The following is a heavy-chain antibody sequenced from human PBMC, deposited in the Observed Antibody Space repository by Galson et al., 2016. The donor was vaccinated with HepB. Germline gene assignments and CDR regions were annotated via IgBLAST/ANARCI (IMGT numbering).Heavy chain of an antibody. CDR3: ARVRSGYSGYANPYYYGMDV. V-gene: IGHV3-23*01. D-gene: IGHD5-12*01. CDR2: IGGDGAT. J-gene: IGHJ6*02. CDR1: GFTFTNNI. Sequence: SLRLSCAASGFTFTNNIMSWVRQAPGKGLEWVSTIGGDGATFYGDSVKGRFTISRDDSKSTLYLRMDSLRVEDTAVYYCARVRSGYSGYANPYYYGMDVWGQGTTVTVSS.